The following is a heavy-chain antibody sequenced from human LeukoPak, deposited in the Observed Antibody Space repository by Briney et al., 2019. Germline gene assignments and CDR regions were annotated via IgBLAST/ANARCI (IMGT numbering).Heavy chain of an antibody. D-gene: IGHD2-2*01. CDR3: ARAGVAAAQDLRYYYYGMDV. V-gene: IGHV4-59*01. CDR2: IHYSGST. CDR1: GGSISSYY. Sequence: PSETLSLTCAVYGGSISSYYWSWIRQPPGKGLEWIGYIHYSGSTNYNPSLKSRVTISVDTSKNQFSLKLSSVTAADTAVYYCARAGVAAAQDLRYYYYGMDVWGQGTTVTVSS. J-gene: IGHJ6*02.